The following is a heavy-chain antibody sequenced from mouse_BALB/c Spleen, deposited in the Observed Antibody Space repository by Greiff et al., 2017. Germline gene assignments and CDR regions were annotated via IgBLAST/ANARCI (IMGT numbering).Heavy chain of an antibody. CDR1: GFNIKDTY. CDR3: APESLITTVVDY. CDR2: IDPANGNT. Sequence: EVKLQESGAELVKPGASVKLSCTASGFNIKDTYMHWVKQRPEQGLEWIGRIDPANGNTKYDPKFQGKATITADTSSNTAYLQLSSLTSEDTAVYYCAPESLITTVVDYWGQGTTLTVSS. D-gene: IGHD1-1*01. J-gene: IGHJ2*01. V-gene: IGHV14-3*02.